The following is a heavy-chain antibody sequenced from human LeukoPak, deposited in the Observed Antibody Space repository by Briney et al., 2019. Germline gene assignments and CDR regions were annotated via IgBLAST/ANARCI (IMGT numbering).Heavy chain of an antibody. D-gene: IGHD6-19*01. CDR3: ARDGGAVAQEWFDP. CDR2: IYYSGST. CDR1: GGSISSGDYY. V-gene: IGHV4-30-4*01. J-gene: IGHJ5*02. Sequence: PSQTLSLTCTVPGGSISSGDYYWSWIRQPPGKGLEWIGYIYYSGSTYYNPSLKSRVTISVDTSKNQFSLKLSSVTAADTAVYYCARDGGAVAQEWFDPWGQGTLVTVSS.